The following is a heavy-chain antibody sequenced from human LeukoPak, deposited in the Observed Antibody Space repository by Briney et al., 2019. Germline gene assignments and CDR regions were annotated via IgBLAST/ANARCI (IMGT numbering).Heavy chain of an antibody. V-gene: IGHV3-7*01. CDR2: IKHDGSEK. CDR1: GFTFRNYG. J-gene: IGHJ4*02. Sequence: PGGSLRLSCTASGFTFRNYGMHWVRQAPGKGLEWVASIKHDGSEKYYVDSVRGRFTISRDNTMNSLYLQMSSLRAEDTAVYYCATDRGWRTSGYYLYYFEYWGQGTLVTYSS. D-gene: IGHD3-3*01. CDR3: ATDRGWRTSGYYLYYFEY.